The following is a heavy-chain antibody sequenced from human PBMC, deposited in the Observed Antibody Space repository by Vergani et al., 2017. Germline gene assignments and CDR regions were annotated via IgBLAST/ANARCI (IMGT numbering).Heavy chain of an antibody. CDR1: GFTFSSYT. CDR3: ARGQAGYQVLYRAYFDP. CDR2: ISSSSANI. Sequence: EVQLLQSGGGVIQPGGSLRLSCAASGFTFSSYTMTWVRQAPGKGLQWVSSISSSSANIHYADSVKGRFTVSRDSGRNSLYLQMKSLRAEDTAVYYCARGQAGYQVLYRAYFDPWGQGTLVTVSS. D-gene: IGHD2-2*02. V-gene: IGHV3-21*01. J-gene: IGHJ5*02.